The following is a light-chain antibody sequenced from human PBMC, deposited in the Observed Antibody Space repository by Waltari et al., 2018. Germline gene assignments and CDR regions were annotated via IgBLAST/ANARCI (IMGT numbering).Light chain of an antibody. V-gene: IGLV4-69*01. J-gene: IGLJ3*02. CDR2: VNSDGSH. CDR3: QTWGTGIWV. Sequence: LVLTQSPSASASLGPSVKITCTLRSGHSSNVVAWPQQPPEKGPRYLMKVNSDGSHSKGEGIPDRFSGSSSGAERYLTISSLQCDDEADYYCQTWGTGIWVFGGGTRLTVL. CDR1: SGHSSNV.